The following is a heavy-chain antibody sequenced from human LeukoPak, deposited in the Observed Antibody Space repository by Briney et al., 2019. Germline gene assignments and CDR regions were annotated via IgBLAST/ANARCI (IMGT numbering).Heavy chain of an antibody. V-gene: IGHV1-69*13. CDR1: GGTFSSYA. Sequence: ASVKVSCKASGGTFSSYAISWVRQAPGQGLEWMGGIIPIFGTANYAQKFQGRVTITADESTSTAYMELRSLRSDDTAVYYCARDEDVVVPAAITNWFDPWGQGTLVTVSS. J-gene: IGHJ5*02. CDR3: ARDEDVVVPAAITNWFDP. D-gene: IGHD2-2*02. CDR2: IIPIFGTA.